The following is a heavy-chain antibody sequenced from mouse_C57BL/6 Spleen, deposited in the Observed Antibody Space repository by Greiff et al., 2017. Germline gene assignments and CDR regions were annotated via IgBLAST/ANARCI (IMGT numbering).Heavy chain of an antibody. J-gene: IGHJ1*03. V-gene: IGHV1-4*01. Sequence: QVQLQQSGAELARPGASVKMSCKASGYTFTSYTMHWVKQRPGQGLEWIGYINPSSGYTKYNQKFKDKATLTADKSSSTAYMQLSSLTSDDSAVYYCARGPDDWYFGVWGTGTTVTVSS. CDR2: INPSSGYT. CDR1: GYTFTSYT. CDR3: ARGPDDWYFGV.